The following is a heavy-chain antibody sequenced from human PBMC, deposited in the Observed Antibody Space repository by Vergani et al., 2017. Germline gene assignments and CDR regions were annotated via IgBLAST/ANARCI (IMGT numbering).Heavy chain of an antibody. Sequence: QVQLVESGGGVVQPGRSLRLSCAASGFTFSSYAMHWVRQAPGKGLEWVAVISHDGSNKYYADSVKGRFTISRDNSKNTLYLQMNSLRAEDTAGYYCARVGGYYFDSSGYYYDYWGQGTLVTVSS. J-gene: IGHJ4*02. V-gene: IGHV3-30*04. D-gene: IGHD3-22*01. CDR3: ARVGGYYFDSSGYYYDY. CDR1: GFTFSSYA. CDR2: ISHDGSNK.